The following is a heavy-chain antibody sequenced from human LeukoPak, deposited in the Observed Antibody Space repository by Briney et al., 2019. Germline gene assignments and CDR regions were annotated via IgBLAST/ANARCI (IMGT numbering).Heavy chain of an antibody. CDR1: GGSISSSSYY. D-gene: IGHD5-18*01. Sequence: SETLSLTCTVSGGSISSSSYYWGWIRQPPGKGLEWIGSIYYSGSTYYNPSLKSRVTISVDTSKNQFSLKLSSVTAADTAVYYCARDPRYVDTAMDNAFDIWGQGTMVTVSS. CDR3: ARDPRYVDTAMDNAFDI. V-gene: IGHV4-39*07. J-gene: IGHJ3*02. CDR2: IYYSGST.